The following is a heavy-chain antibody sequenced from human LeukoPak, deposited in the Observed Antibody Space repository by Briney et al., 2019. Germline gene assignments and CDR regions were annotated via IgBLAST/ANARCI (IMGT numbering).Heavy chain of an antibody. CDR2: INWNSGNI. V-gene: IGHV3-9*01. Sequence: GRSLRLSCAASGFTFDDYAMHWVRQAPGKGLEWVSAINWNSGNIGYADSVKGRFTISRDNAKNSLYLQMNSLRAEDTAVYYCARGRDGYNLVDAFDIWGQGIMVTVSS. CDR3: ARGRDGYNLVDAFDI. J-gene: IGHJ3*02. CDR1: GFTFDDYA. D-gene: IGHD5-24*01.